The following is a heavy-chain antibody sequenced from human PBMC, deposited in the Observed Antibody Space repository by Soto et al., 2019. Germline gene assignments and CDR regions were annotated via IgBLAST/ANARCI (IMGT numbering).Heavy chain of an antibody. CDR3: AKDPGGLRPRYFDY. CDR1: GFTFSTYA. Sequence: GGSLRLSCAASGFTFSTYAMSWVRQAPGKGLEWVSAISGSGGSLYYADSVKGRFTISRDSSKNTLFLQMNSLRAEDTALYYCAKDPGGLRPRYFDYWGQGTLVTVSS. J-gene: IGHJ4*02. D-gene: IGHD2-15*01. V-gene: IGHV3-23*01. CDR2: ISGSGGSL.